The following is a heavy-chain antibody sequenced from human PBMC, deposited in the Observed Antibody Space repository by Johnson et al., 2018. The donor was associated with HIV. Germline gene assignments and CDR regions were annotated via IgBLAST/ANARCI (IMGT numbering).Heavy chain of an antibody. J-gene: IGHJ3*02. V-gene: IGHV3-66*01. CDR2: IYSGGST. CDR1: GFTVSGNY. CDR3: ASVRRGSLDI. D-gene: IGHD3-10*02. Sequence: VKLVESGGDLVQPGGSLRLSCAASGFTVSGNYMSWVRQAPGKGLEWVSVIYSGGSTQYADFVKGRFIISRDTSKNTVYLQMNSLRVEDTALYYCASVRRGSLDIWGQGTMVTVSS.